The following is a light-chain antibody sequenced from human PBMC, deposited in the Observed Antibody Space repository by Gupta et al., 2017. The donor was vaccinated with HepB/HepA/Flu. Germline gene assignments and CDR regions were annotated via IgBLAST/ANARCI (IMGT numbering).Light chain of an antibody. J-gene: IGKJ1*01. CDR2: GAS. CDR3: QQYGSSSPWT. Sequence: EIVLTQSPGTLSLSPGERVTLSCRASQSVSSNYLAWYQQKPGQAPRLLIYGASNRATGIPDRFSGSGSGTDFTLTITRLEPEDLAMYYCQQYGSSSPWTFGQGTKIEIK. CDR1: QSVSSNY. V-gene: IGKV3-20*01.